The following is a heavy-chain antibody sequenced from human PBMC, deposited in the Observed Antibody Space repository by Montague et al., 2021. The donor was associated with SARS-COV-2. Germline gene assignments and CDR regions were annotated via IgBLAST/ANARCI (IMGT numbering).Heavy chain of an antibody. CDR3: ARLTRVGSTFFFES. D-gene: IGHD2/OR15-2a*01. Sequence: TLSLTCTVSGDSFTTSGYFWTWIRQHPGKGLEWIGHISYSGSAKYSPSLKSRLTTSVDTSQNQFSLELTSVTAADTAVYYCARLTRVGSTFFFESWGQGILVTVSS. CDR1: GDSFTTSGYF. J-gene: IGHJ4*02. CDR2: ISYSGSA. V-gene: IGHV4-31*03.